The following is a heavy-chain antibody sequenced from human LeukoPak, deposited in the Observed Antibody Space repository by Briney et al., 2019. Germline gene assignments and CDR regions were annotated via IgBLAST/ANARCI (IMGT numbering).Heavy chain of an antibody. CDR2: VYADGRT. D-gene: IGHD6-19*01. CDR3: ARDPTSVAGTS. V-gene: IGHV3-53*01. CDR1: GFIFNNYD. Sequence: GGSLRLSCATSGFIFNNYDPHWVRQAPGKGLEWVSVVYADGRTYYADSVKGRFTISRDNSKNTLGLQMNSLRAEDTAIYYCARDPTSVAGTSWGQGTLVTVSS. J-gene: IGHJ5*02.